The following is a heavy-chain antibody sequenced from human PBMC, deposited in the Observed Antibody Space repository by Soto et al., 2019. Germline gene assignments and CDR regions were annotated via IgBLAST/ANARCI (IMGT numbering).Heavy chain of an antibody. V-gene: IGHV4-34*01. CDR2: INHSGSS. CDR3: ARVREITSTFYYYYAMDV. D-gene: IGHD1-26*01. J-gene: IGHJ6*02. Sequence: QVQLQQWGAGLLKPSETLSLTCAVYGGSFSGYYWSWIRQPPGRGLEWIGEINHSGSSNYNPSLKSRVTISVDTSKSQFSLKLSSVTAADTAVYYCARVREITSTFYYYYAMDVWGQGTTVTVSS. CDR1: GGSFSGYY.